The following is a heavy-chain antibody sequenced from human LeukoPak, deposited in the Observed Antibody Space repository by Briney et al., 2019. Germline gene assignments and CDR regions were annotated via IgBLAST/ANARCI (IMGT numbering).Heavy chain of an antibody. J-gene: IGHJ5*02. CDR1: GYTFTGNF. V-gene: IGHV1-2*02. CDR3: ARERPNSSSWYARWFDP. D-gene: IGHD6-13*01. CDR2: INPNSGGT. Sequence: GASVKVSCKASGYTFTGNFMHWVRQAPGQGLEWMGWINPNSGGTNYAQKFQGRVTMTRDTSISTAYMELSRLKSDDTAVYHCARERPNSSSWYARWFDPWGQGTLVTVSS.